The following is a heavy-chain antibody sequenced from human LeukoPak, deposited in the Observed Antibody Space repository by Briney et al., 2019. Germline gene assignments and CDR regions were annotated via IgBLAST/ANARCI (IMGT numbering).Heavy chain of an antibody. Sequence: GGSLRLSCAASGFTFSSYWMSWVRQAPGKGLEWVANIKQDGSEKYYVDSVKGRFTISRDNAKNSLYLQMNSLRAEDTAVYYCARYGTGDDAFDIWAKGQWSPSLQ. CDR2: IKQDGSEK. D-gene: IGHD7-27*01. CDR3: ARYGTGDDAFDI. V-gene: IGHV3-7*01. CDR1: GFTFSSYW. J-gene: IGHJ3*02.